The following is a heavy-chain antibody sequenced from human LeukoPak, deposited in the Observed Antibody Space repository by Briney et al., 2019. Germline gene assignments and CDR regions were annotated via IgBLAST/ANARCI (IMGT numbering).Heavy chain of an antibody. V-gene: IGHV4-61*01. CDR2: INHSGST. CDR3: ARVRGYSYGSFDY. J-gene: IGHJ4*02. D-gene: IGHD5-18*01. Sequence: PSETLSLTCTVSGGSVSSGSYYWSWIRQPPGKGLEWIGEINHSGSTNYNPSLKSRVTISVDTSKNQFSLKLSSVTAADTAVYYCARVRGYSYGSFDYWGQGTLVTVSS. CDR1: GGSVSSGSYY.